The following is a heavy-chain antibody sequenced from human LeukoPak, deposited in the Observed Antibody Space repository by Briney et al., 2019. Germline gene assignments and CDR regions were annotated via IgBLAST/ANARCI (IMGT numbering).Heavy chain of an antibody. CDR2: ISAYNGNT. Sequence: ASVKVSCKASGYTFTSYGISWVRQAPGQGLEWMGWISAYNGNTNYAQKLQGRVTMTTDTSTSTAYMELRSLRSDDTAVYYCARVWRTRITIFGVAPDAFDIWGQGTMVTVSS. V-gene: IGHV1-18*01. CDR1: GYTFTSYG. D-gene: IGHD3-3*01. J-gene: IGHJ3*02. CDR3: ARVWRTRITIFGVAPDAFDI.